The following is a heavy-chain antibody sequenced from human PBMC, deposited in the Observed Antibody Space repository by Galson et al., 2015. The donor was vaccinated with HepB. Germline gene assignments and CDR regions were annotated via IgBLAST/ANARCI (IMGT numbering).Heavy chain of an antibody. D-gene: IGHD6-13*01. CDR3: ARNIYSSSWYGEGFDY. Sequence: SETLSLTCTVSGGSISSSSYYWGWIRQPPGTGLEWIGSIYYSGSTYYNPSLKSRVTISVDTSKNQFSLKLSSVTAADTAVYYCARNIYSSSWYGEGFDYWGQGTLVTVSS. CDR2: IYYSGST. V-gene: IGHV4-39*01. CDR1: GGSISSSSYY. J-gene: IGHJ4*02.